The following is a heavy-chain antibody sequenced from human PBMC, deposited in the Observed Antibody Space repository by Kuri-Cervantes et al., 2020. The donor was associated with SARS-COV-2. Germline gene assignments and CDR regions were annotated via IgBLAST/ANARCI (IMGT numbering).Heavy chain of an antibody. CDR2: INHSGST. CDR1: GGSFSGYY. V-gene: IGHV4-34*01. J-gene: IGHJ4*02. D-gene: IGHD3-22*01. CDR3: ATGDSGYFNY. Sequence: SETLSLTCAVYGGSFSGYYWSWIRQPPGKGLEWIGEINHSGSTNYNPSLKSRVTISVDTSKNQFSLKLSSVTAADTAVYYCATGDSGYFNYWGQGTLVTVSS.